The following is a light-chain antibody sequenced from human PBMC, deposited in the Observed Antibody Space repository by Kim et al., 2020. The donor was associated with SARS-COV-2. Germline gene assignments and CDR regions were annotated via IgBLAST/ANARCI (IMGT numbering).Light chain of an antibody. CDR1: QSINSW. Sequence: DIQMTQSPSTLSASAGDRVTITCRASQSINSWLAWYQQKPGKAPKLLIYDASNLESGVPSRFSGSGSGTEFTLTISSLQPDDFATYYCQQYDTYSTFGQGTKVDIK. CDR3: QQYDTYST. CDR2: DAS. J-gene: IGKJ2*01. V-gene: IGKV1-5*01.